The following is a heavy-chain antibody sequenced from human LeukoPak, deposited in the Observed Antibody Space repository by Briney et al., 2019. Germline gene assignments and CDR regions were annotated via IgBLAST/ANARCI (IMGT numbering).Heavy chain of an antibody. Sequence: GGSLRLSCDASGFNFRKYGMTWVRQAPGEGLEWVSSITVDGEDTFYADSVKGRFTISRDNSKNTLYLQMNSLRAEDTAVHYCARNIVVVPAHAFDIWGQGTMVTVSS. V-gene: IGHV3-23*01. CDR3: ARNIVVVPAHAFDI. J-gene: IGHJ3*02. CDR1: GFNFRKYG. CDR2: ITVDGEDT. D-gene: IGHD2-2*01.